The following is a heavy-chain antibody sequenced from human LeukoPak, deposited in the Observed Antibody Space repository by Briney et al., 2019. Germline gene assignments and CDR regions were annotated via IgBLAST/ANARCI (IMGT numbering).Heavy chain of an antibody. J-gene: IGHJ4*02. CDR1: GYTFTGYY. D-gene: IGHD6-13*01. Sequence: GASVTVSCKASGYTFTGYYMHWVRQTPGQGREWMGWINPNSGGTNYAQKFQGWVTMTRDTSISTAYMELSRLGSDDTAVYYCARAPGYSSSWYDYWGQGTLVTVSS. CDR3: ARAPGYSSSWYDY. CDR2: INPNSGGT. V-gene: IGHV1-2*04.